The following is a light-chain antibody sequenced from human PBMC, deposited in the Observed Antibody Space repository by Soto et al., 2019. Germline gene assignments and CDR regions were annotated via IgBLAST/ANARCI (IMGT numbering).Light chain of an antibody. CDR1: QSISSY. CDR2: AAS. CDR3: QQSYSTPVGT. Sequence: DIQMTQSPSSLSASVGDRFTITCRSSQSISSYLNWYQQKPGKAPKLLIYAASSLQSGVPSRFSGSGSGTDFTLTISSLQPEDFATYYCQQSYSTPVGTFGQGTKV. V-gene: IGKV1-39*01. J-gene: IGKJ1*01.